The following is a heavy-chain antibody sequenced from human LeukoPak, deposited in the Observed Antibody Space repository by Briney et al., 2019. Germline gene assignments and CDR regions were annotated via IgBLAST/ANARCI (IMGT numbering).Heavy chain of an antibody. CDR2: IRYDGSNK. V-gene: IGHV3-30*02. J-gene: IGHJ6*03. CDR1: GFTFSSYG. CDR3: AKDTTIAFYIVVVPAATGYMDV. D-gene: IGHD2-2*01. Sequence: GGSLRLSCAASGFTFSSYGMHWVRQAPGKGLEWVAFIRYDGSNKYYADSVKGRFTISRDNSKNTLYLQMNSLRAEDTAVYYCAKDTTIAFYIVVVPAATGYMDVWGKGTTVTVSS.